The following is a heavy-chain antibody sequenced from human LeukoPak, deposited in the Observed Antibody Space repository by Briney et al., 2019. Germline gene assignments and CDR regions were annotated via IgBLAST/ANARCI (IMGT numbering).Heavy chain of an antibody. CDR2: INPNSGGT. V-gene: IGHV1-2*02. CDR1: GYTFTGYY. CDR3: ARDYYGSGSFDY. J-gene: IGHJ4*02. D-gene: IGHD3-10*01. Sequence: GASVKVSCKASGYTFTGYYMHWVRQAPGQGLEWMGWINPNSGGTNYAQRFQGRVTMTRDTSISTAYMELSRLRSDDTAVYYCARDYYGSGSFDYWGQGTLVTVSS.